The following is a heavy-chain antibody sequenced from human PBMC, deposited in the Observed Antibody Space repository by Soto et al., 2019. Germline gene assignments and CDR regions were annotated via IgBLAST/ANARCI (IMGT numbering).Heavy chain of an antibody. CDR2: ISAYNGNT. CDR1: GYTFTSYG. Sequence: GASVKVSCKXSGYTFTSYGISWVRQAPGQGLEWMGWISAYNGNTNYAQKLQGRVTMTTDTSTSTAYMELRSLRSDDTAVYYCARGPLTIFKARYYFDYWGQGTLVTVSS. CDR3: ARGPLTIFKARYYFDY. J-gene: IGHJ4*02. D-gene: IGHD3-3*01. V-gene: IGHV1-18*04.